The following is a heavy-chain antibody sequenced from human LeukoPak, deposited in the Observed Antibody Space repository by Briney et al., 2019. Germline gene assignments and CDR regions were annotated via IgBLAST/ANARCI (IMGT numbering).Heavy chain of an antibody. CDR2: ISWNSGSI. J-gene: IGHJ5*02. V-gene: IGHV3-9*01. CDR1: GFTFDDYA. D-gene: IGHD1-26*01. CDR3: AKGQSWVVGATTPWWFDP. Sequence: GRSLRLSCAASGFTFDDYAMHWVRQAPGKGLEWVSGISWNSGSIGYADSVKGRFTISRDNAKNSLYLQMNRLRAEDTALYYCAKGQSWVVGATTPWWFDPWGQGTLVTVSS.